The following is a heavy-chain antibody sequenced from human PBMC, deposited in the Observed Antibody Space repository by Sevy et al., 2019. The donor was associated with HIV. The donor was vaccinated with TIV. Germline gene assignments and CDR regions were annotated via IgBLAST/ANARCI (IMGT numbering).Heavy chain of an antibody. CDR2: MTSNDSYI. D-gene: IGHD2-15*01. CDR3: GRDGWNY. Sequence: GGSLRLSCAASGFTFSTSTMNWVRQAPGEGLEWVSLMTSNDSYIPYADSLQGRFPISRANAKNSVFLQMNSLRVEDTPVYYCGRDGWNYWGQGTLVTVSS. CDR1: GFTFSTST. V-gene: IGHV3-21*01. J-gene: IGHJ4*02.